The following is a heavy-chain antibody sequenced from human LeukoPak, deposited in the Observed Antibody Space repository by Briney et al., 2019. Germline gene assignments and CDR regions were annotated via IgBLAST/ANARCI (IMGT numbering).Heavy chain of an antibody. CDR3: ARDSPTGTQNWFDP. D-gene: IGHD1-1*01. Sequence: ASVKVSCKASVYTFTSYGISWVRQAPGQGLEWMGWISAYNGNTNYAQKLQGRVTMTTDTSTSTAYMELRSLRSDDTAVYYCARDSPTGTQNWFDPWGQGTLVTVSS. V-gene: IGHV1-18*01. CDR1: VYTFTSYG. J-gene: IGHJ5*02. CDR2: ISAYNGNT.